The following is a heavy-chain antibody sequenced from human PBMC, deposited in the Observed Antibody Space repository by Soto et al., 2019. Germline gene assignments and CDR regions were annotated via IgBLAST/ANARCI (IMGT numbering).Heavy chain of an antibody. D-gene: IGHD2-15*01. CDR2: ISSSSSTI. Sequence: PGGSLRLSCAASGFTCSSYSMNWVRQAPGTGLEWVSYISSSSSTIYYADSVKGRFTISRDNAKNSLYLQMNSLRAEDTAVYYCASLLEPVAATGWFDPWGQGTLVTVSS. CDR3: ASLLEPVAATGWFDP. V-gene: IGHV3-48*01. CDR1: GFTCSSYS. J-gene: IGHJ5*02.